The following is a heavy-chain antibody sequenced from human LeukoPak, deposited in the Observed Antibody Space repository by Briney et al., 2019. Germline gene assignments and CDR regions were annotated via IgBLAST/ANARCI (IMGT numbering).Heavy chain of an antibody. V-gene: IGHV1-46*01. CDR1: GYTFTSYY. Sequence: ASVKVSCKASGYTFTSYYMHWVRQAPGQGHEWMGIINPSGGSTSYAQKFQGRVTMTRDTSTSTVYMELSSLRSEDTAVYYCARASLDSYCSGGSCYSNWFDPWGQGTLVTVSS. J-gene: IGHJ5*02. D-gene: IGHD2-15*01. CDR3: ARASLDSYCSGGSCYSNWFDP. CDR2: INPSGGST.